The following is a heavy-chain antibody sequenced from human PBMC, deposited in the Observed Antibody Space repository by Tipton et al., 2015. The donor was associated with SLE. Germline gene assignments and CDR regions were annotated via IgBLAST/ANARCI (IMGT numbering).Heavy chain of an antibody. CDR3: ARGKAVTIFGVVVGGYYYMDV. V-gene: IGHV1-46*01. CDR1: GYTFTSYY. Sequence: QLVQSGAEVKKPGASVKVSCKASGYTFTSYYIHWVRQAPGQGLEWMGIINPRGGSTSYAQKFQGRVTVTRDTSTSTVYMELSSLRSEDTAVYYCARGKAVTIFGVVVGGYYYMDVWGKGTTVTVSS. CDR2: INPRGGST. J-gene: IGHJ6*03. D-gene: IGHD3-3*01.